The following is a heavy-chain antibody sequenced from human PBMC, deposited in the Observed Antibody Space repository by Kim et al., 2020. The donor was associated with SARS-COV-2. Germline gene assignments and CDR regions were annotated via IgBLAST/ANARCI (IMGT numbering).Heavy chain of an antibody. J-gene: IGHJ4*02. Sequence: VYAQKFQDRITMTRNTSIRTAYMELSSLRSEDTAVYYCVRGDSGYDYLSDYWGQGTLVTVSS. V-gene: IGHV1-8*01. D-gene: IGHD5-12*01. CDR3: VRGDSGYDYLSDY.